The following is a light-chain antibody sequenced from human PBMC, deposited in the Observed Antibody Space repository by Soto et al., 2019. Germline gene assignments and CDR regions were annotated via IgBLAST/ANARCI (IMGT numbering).Light chain of an antibody. CDR2: GNS. J-gene: IGLJ7*01. V-gene: IGLV1-40*01. CDR1: SSNIGAGYD. CDR3: QSYDSSLSGSV. Sequence: QAVVTQPPSVSGAPGQRGTISCTGSSSNIGAGYDVHWYQQLPGTAPKLLIYGNSNRPSGVPDRFSGSKSGTSASLAITGLQAEDEADYYCQSYDSSLSGSVFGGGTPLTVL.